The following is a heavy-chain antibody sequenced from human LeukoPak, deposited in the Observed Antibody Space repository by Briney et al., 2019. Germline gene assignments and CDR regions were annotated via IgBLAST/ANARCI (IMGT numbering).Heavy chain of an antibody. V-gene: IGHV3-66*01. CDR3: ASILRSSSGYYFDH. J-gene: IGHJ4*02. CDR1: GFTVSTNY. CDR2: IYSGDTT. D-gene: IGHD3-10*01. Sequence: GGSLRLSCAASGFTVSTNYMSWVRQAPGKGLEWVSVIYSGDTTFYADSVRGKFTISRDNSKNTLYLQMNSLRAEDTAVYYCASILRSSSGYYFDHWGQGTLVTVSS.